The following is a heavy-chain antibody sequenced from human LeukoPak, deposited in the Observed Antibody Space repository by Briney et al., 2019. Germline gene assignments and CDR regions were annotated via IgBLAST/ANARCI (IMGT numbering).Heavy chain of an antibody. CDR2: IYYSGST. CDR1: GGSISSSSYY. Sequence: SETLSLTCTVSGGSISSSSYYWGWLRQPPGKGLEWIGSIYYSGSTYYNPSLKSRVTISVDTSKNQFSLKLSSVTAADTAVYYCARSRLPEQRGYLEFDYWGQGTLVTVSS. CDR3: ARSRLPEQRGYLEFDY. D-gene: IGHD5-18*01. J-gene: IGHJ4*02. V-gene: IGHV4-39*07.